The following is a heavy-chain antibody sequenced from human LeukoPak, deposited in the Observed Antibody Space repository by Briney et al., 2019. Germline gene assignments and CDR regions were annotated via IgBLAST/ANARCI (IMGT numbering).Heavy chain of an antibody. CDR2: MSGSGEIT. Sequence: PGGCLRLSCAGSGFTFNNYAMSWVRQTPGKGLEWVSAMSGSGEITNYADSVKGRFAISRDNSKNTLYLQMNSLRAEDTAVYHCARSRGAVAVFIDYWGQGTLVTVSS. CDR3: ARSRGAVAVFIDY. CDR1: GFTFNNYA. J-gene: IGHJ4*02. V-gene: IGHV3-23*01. D-gene: IGHD6-19*01.